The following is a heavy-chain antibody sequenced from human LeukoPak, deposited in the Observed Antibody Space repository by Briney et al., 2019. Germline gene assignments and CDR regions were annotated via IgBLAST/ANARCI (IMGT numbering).Heavy chain of an antibody. J-gene: IGHJ4*02. CDR1: GYIFTQYG. D-gene: IGHD3-16*01. CDR3: ATQPPITFGESYYDY. V-gene: IGHV1-18*01. Sequence: ASVKVSCKASGYIFTQYGISWVRQAPGQGLEWMASISTYTGNTNYAQNFQGRVTMTTDTSTSTAYMELRSLRSDDTAVYYCATQPPITFGESYYDYWGQGTLVTVSS. CDR2: ISTYTGNT.